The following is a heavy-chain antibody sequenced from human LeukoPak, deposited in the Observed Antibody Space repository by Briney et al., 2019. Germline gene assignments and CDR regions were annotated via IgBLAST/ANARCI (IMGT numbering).Heavy chain of an antibody. V-gene: IGHV3-21*01. CDR3: ARTLRAGAYFDY. J-gene: IGHJ4*02. D-gene: IGHD7-27*01. Sequence: GGSLRLSCAASGFTFSSYTMNWVRQAPGKGLEWVSSISSSSSYIYYADSVKGRFTISRDNAKNSLYLQMNSLRAEDTAVYYCARTLRAGAYFDYWGQGTLVTVSS. CDR2: ISSSSSYI. CDR1: GFTFSSYT.